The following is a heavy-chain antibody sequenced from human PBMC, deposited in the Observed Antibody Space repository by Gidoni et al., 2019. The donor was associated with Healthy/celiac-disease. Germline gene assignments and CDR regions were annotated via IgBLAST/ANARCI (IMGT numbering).Heavy chain of an antibody. CDR2: FDPEDGET. V-gene: IGHV1-24*01. D-gene: IGHD3-22*01. J-gene: IGHJ6*02. CDR3: AIHYYDSSGGPGVYGMDV. CDR1: GYTLTDLS. Sequence: SGAEVKKPGASVKVSCKVSGYTLTDLSMHWVRQAPGKGLEWMGGFDPEDGETIYAQKFQGRVTMTEDTSTDTAYMELSSLRSEDTAVYYCAIHYYDSSGGPGVYGMDVWGQGTTVTVSS.